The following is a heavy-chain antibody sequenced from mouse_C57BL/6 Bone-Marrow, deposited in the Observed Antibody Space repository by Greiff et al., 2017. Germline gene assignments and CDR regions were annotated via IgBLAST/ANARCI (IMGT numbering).Heavy chain of an antibody. V-gene: IGHV1-7*01. D-gene: IGHD2-4*01. CDR1: GYTFTSYW. Sequence: QVQLQQSGAELAKPGASVKLSCKASGYTFTSYWMHWVKQRPGQGLEWIGDINPSSGYTKYNQKFKDKATLTAEKSSSTAYMQLSSLTYEDSEVYYCARRGYDYYFDYWGQGTTLTVSS. CDR2: INPSSGYT. J-gene: IGHJ2*01. CDR3: ARRGYDYYFDY.